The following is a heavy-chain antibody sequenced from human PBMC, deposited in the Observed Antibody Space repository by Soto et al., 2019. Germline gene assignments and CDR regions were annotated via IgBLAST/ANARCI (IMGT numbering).Heavy chain of an antibody. CDR2: INPSGGST. J-gene: IGHJ3*02. CDR3: ARGRLTMTVVVTEAFDI. Sequence: ASVKVSCKASGYTFTSYYVHGVRQAPGQGLEWMAIINPSGGSTSYAQRFQDRVTTTRDTSTSTVYMELSSLRSEDTAVYYCARGRLTMTVVVTEAFDIWGQGTMVTVSS. D-gene: IGHD3-22*01. V-gene: IGHV1-46*01. CDR1: GYTFTSYY.